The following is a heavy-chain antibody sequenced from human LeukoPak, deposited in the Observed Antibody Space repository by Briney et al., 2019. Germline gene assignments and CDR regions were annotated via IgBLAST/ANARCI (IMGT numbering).Heavy chain of an antibody. CDR1: GFTFSDNY. J-gene: IGHJ3*02. CDR2: IYSAGST. Sequence: GGSLRLSCAVSGFTFSDNYMSWVRQAPGKGLEWVSIIYSAGSTNYADSVKGRFTISRDNSKNTLYLQMSSLRAEDTAVYYCTLPLRDVFDIWGQGTMVTVSS. V-gene: IGHV3-53*01. CDR3: TLPLRDVFDI.